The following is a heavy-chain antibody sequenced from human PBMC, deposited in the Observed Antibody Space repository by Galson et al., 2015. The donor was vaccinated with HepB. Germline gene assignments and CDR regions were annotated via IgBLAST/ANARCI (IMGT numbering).Heavy chain of an antibody. CDR2: ISSSSSYI. J-gene: IGHJ4*02. V-gene: IGHV3-21*01. CDR3: ARVFSRGDYGGYLFDY. D-gene: IGHD4-17*01. CDR1: GFTFSSYS. Sequence: SLRLSCAASGFTFSSYSMNWVRQAPGKGLEWVSSISSSSSYIYYADSVKGRFTISRDNAKNSLYLQMNSLRAEDTAVYYCARVFSRGDYGGYLFDYWGQGTLVTVSS.